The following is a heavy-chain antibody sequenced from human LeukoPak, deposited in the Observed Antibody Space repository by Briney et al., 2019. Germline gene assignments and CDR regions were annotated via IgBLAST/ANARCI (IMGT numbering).Heavy chain of an antibody. D-gene: IGHD1-7*01. Sequence: GASVKVSCKASGYTFTSYDINWVRQATGQGLEWMGWMNPNSGNTGYAQKFQGRVNITRNTSISTAYTELSSLRSEDTAVYYCARGRGKLELYYFDYWGQGTLVTVSS. J-gene: IGHJ4*02. CDR1: GYTFTSYD. CDR3: ARGRGKLELYYFDY. CDR2: MNPNSGNT. V-gene: IGHV1-8*03.